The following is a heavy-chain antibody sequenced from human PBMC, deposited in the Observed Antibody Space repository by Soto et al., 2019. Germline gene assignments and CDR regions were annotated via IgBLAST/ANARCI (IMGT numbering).Heavy chain of an antibody. Sequence: SVKVSCKASGGTFSSYAISWVRQAPGQGLEWMGGIIPIFGTANYAQKFQGRVTITADESTSTAYMELSSLRSEDTAVYYCAREGAAGTPNWFDPWGQGTLVTVSS. V-gene: IGHV1-69*13. CDR2: IIPIFGTA. CDR1: GGTFSSYA. J-gene: IGHJ5*02. D-gene: IGHD6-13*01. CDR3: AREGAAGTPNWFDP.